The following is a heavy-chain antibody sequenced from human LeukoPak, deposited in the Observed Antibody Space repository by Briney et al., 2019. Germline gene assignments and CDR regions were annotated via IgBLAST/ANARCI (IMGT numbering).Heavy chain of an antibody. Sequence: SETLSLTCGVSGGSISGTNWWSWVRQPPGQGLEWIGEISLAGQTNYNPSLNGRVTMSLDKSSNQLSLHLTSVTAADTATYFCSRESGPFCPFGYWGQGTLVIVSS. D-gene: IGHD1-26*01. V-gene: IGHV4/OR15-8*02. CDR3: SRESGPFCPFGY. CDR2: ISLAGQT. J-gene: IGHJ4*02. CDR1: GGSISGTNW.